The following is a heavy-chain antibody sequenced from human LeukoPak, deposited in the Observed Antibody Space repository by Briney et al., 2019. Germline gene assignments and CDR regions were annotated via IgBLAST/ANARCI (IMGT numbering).Heavy chain of an antibody. Sequence: GGSLRLSCTASGFTFSGYSMNWIRQAPGKGLEWVSSFGTRSTSVYHAGSVKGRFAISRDDAKNSLYLQMNSLRAEDTALYYCAREVSEGFDFWGQGTLVTVSS. CDR1: GFTFSGYS. V-gene: IGHV3-21*01. D-gene: IGHD3-22*01. CDR2: FGTRSTSV. CDR3: AREVSEGFDF. J-gene: IGHJ4*02.